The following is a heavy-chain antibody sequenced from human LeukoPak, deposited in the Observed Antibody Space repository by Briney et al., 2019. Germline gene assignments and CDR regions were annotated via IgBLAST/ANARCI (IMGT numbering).Heavy chain of an antibody. CDR2: IYYSGST. V-gene: IGHV4-59*08. D-gene: IGHD3-9*01. J-gene: IGHJ4*02. Sequence: PSETLSLTCTVSGGSISSYYWSWIRQPPGKGLEWIEYIYYSGSTNYNPSLKSRVTISVDTSKNQFSLKLSSVTAADTAVYYCARHAVDILTGYPRYYFDYWGQETLVTVSS. CDR1: GGSISSYY. CDR3: ARHAVDILTGYPRYYFDY.